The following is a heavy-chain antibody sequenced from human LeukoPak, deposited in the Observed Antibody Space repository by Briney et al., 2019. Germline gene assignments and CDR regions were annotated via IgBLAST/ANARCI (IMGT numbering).Heavy chain of an antibody. J-gene: IGHJ4*02. D-gene: IGHD4-23*01. CDR1: GFTFSSYS. CDR2: ISSSSSYI. V-gene: IGHV3-21*01. CDR3: ARESYGGNSFLSYYFDY. Sequence: PGGSLRLSCAASGFTFSSYSMNWVRQAPGKGLEWVSSISSSSSYIYYADSVKGRFTISRDNAKNSLYLQMNSLRAEDTAVYYCARESYGGNSFLSYYFDYWGQGTLVTVSS.